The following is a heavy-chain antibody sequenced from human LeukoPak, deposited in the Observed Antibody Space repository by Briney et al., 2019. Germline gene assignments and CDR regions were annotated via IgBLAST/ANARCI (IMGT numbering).Heavy chain of an antibody. D-gene: IGHD3-3*01. CDR3: ARGGVEIRFFDY. CDR1: GGSFSGYS. Sequence: SETLSLTCAVYGGSFSGYSWSWIRQPPGKGLEWIGDINHSGSTNYNPSLKSRVTISVDTSKNQFSLKLSSVTAADTAVYYCARGGVEIRFFDYWGQGTLVTVSS. CDR2: INHSGST. V-gene: IGHV4-34*01. J-gene: IGHJ4*02.